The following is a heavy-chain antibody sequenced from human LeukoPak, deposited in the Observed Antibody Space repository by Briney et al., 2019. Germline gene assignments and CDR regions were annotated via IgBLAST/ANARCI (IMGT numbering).Heavy chain of an antibody. D-gene: IGHD3-10*01. CDR1: GHSLTAYY. J-gene: IGHJ6*03. CDR2: ISPKSGGT. Sequence: ASVKVSCKASGHSLTAYYMHWVRQAPGQGLEWMGWISPKSGGTHFPQKFQGRVTMTSDTSITTAYMELSRLGYDDTAVYYCARGVTYGSGRFYYYYMDVWGEGTTVTVSS. V-gene: IGHV1-2*02. CDR3: ARGVTYGSGRFYYYYMDV.